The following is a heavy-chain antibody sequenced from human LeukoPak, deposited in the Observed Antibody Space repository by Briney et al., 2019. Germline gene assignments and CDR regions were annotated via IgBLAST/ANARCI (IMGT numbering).Heavy chain of an antibody. V-gene: IGHV1-69*13. Sequence: ASVKVSCKASVGTFNNYAINWVRQAPGQGLEWMGGIILIFGKTNYAQKFQGRVTITADESTSTAYMELSDLRYEDTAVYYCARDESGILAVLRGWFDPWGQGTLVTVSS. CDR2: IILIFGKT. CDR3: ARDESGILAVLRGWFDP. J-gene: IGHJ5*02. D-gene: IGHD2-2*01. CDR1: VGTFNNYA.